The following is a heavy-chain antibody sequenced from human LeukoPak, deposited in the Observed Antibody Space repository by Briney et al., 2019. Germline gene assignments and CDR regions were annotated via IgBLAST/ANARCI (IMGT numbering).Heavy chain of an antibody. CDR3: AKIVGYCSGGTCYWVDY. CDR2: IYSSGST. D-gene: IGHD2-15*01. J-gene: IGHJ4*02. Sequence: SETRSLTCNVSGGSIRGYYWSWIRQPPGKGLEWIGYIYSSGSTNYNPSLKSRVTMSVDTSKNQFSLKVSSVTAADTAVYYCAKIVGYCSGGTCYWVDYWGQGTLVTVSS. V-gene: IGHV4-59*01. CDR1: GGSIRGYY.